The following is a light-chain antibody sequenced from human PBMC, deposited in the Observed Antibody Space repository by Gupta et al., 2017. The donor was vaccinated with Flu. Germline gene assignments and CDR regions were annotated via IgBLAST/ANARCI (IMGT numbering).Light chain of an antibody. CDR3: QQENYTPLA. J-gene: IGKJ4*01. CDR2: GAS. CDR1: QNRGRWSEYRQC. V-gene: IGKV4-1*01. Sequence: ILLTQSAGSLAVSLGERATISCKSSQNRGRWSEYRQCLAWFQQKPGQAPRLLIYGASARESGVPDRFSGGGYGTDFTLTISGRQAEDVAVYYCQQENYTPLAFGGGTKVDIK.